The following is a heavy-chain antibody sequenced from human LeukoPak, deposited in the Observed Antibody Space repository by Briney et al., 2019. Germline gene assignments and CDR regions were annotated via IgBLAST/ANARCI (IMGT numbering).Heavy chain of an antibody. CDR1: GYTFTGYY. J-gene: IGHJ5*02. D-gene: IGHD3-22*01. Sequence: ASVKVSCKTSGYTFTGYYMHWVRQAPGQGLEWMGWINPNSGGTNYAQKFQGRVTMTRDTSISTAYMELSSLRSEDTAVYYCARVLGAYYYDSSGYYGWFDPWGQGTLVTVSS. V-gene: IGHV1-2*02. CDR3: ARVLGAYYYDSSGYYGWFDP. CDR2: INPNSGGT.